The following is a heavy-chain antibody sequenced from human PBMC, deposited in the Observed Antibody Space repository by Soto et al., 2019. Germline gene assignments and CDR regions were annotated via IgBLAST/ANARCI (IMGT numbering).Heavy chain of an antibody. CDR2: ISWNSGNI. V-gene: IGHV3-9*01. Sequence: EMQLVESGGGLVQPGRSLRLSCAASGFTFDDHGMHWVRQAPGKGLEWVSGISWNSGNIAYEDSVKGRFTISRDNGKNSLYLEMNTLRPEDTALYYCAKEVAVGATTRFSAFDLWGQGTMVTVSS. CDR1: GFTFDDHG. J-gene: IGHJ3*01. D-gene: IGHD1-26*01. CDR3: AKEVAVGATTRFSAFDL.